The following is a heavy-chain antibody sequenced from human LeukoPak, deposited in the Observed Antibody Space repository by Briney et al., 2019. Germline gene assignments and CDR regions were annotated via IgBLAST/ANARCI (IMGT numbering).Heavy chain of an antibody. V-gene: IGHV4-31*03. D-gene: IGHD2-21*01. Sequence: SQTLSLTCTVSGGSISSGGYYWSWIRPHPGKGLEWIAYIYYTGSTYYNPSLKSRLTISVDTSKNHFSLRLSSMTAADTAVYYCARFPAVIDAFDIWGQGTMVTVSS. CDR2: IYYTGST. CDR3: ARFPAVIDAFDI. J-gene: IGHJ3*02. CDR1: GGSISSGGYY.